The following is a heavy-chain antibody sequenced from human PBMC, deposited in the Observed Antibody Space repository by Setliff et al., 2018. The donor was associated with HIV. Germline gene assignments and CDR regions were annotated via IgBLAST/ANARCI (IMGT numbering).Heavy chain of an antibody. Sequence: SVKVSCKASGGTFSRYAISWVRQAPGQGLEWMGGIIPVFGTANYAQKFQGRVTITADESTSTVYMEVRSLRSEDTAVYYCAREDKGYYGSGLGWAQGTLVTVSS. CDR1: GGTFSRYA. J-gene: IGHJ4*02. CDR3: AREDKGYYGSGLG. CDR2: IIPVFGTA. D-gene: IGHD3-10*01. V-gene: IGHV1-69*13.